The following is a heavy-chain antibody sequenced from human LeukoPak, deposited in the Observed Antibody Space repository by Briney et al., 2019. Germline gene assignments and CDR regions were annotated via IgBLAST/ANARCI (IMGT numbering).Heavy chain of an antibody. CDR2: IRYDGSNK. CDR3: AKDRVVPAAIPDY. D-gene: IGHD2-2*02. J-gene: IGHJ4*02. V-gene: IGHV3-30*02. CDR1: GFTFSSYG. Sequence: GGSLRLSYAASGFTFSSYGMHWVRQAPGKGLEWVAFIRYDGSNKYYADSVKGRFTISRDNSKNTLYLQMNSLRAEDTAVYYCAKDRVVPAAIPDYWGQGTLVTVSS.